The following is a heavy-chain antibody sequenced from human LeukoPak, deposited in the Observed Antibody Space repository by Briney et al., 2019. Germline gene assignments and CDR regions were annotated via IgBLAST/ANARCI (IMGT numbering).Heavy chain of an antibody. J-gene: IGHJ4*02. CDR1: GGSISSYY. Sequence: SETLSLTCTVSGGSISSYYWSWIRQPPGKGLEWIGYIYYSGSTNYNPSLKSRVTISVDTSKNQFSLKLSSVTAADTAVYYCARATWLPVGLYYYDSSGYYYYFDSWGQGALVTVSS. V-gene: IGHV4-59*01. CDR2: IYYSGST. CDR3: ARATWLPVGLYYYDSSGYYYYFDS. D-gene: IGHD3-22*01.